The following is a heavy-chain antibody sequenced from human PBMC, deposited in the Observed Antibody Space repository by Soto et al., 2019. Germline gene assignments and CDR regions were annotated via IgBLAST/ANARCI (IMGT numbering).Heavy chain of an antibody. CDR2: ISSSGGIP. Sequence: EVQLLESGGGLVQPGGSLRLSCAASGFTFTTYAMSWVRQPPGKGLEWVSGISSSGGIPYYADSVKGRFTISTDQSKKTVYLQMNSLRAEDTALYYCAKVNSIVGDGDHDYWGQGTLVSVSS. CDR1: GFTFTTYA. V-gene: IGHV3-23*01. D-gene: IGHD4-17*01. CDR3: AKVNSIVGDGDHDY. J-gene: IGHJ4*02.